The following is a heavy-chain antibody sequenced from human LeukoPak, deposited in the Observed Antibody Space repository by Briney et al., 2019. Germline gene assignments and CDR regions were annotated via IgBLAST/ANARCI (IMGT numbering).Heavy chain of an antibody. CDR1: GFTFSSYA. CDR3: ARERSTGIAVGARGSFDP. V-gene: IGHV3-30-3*01. Sequence: GRSLRPSCAASGFTFSSYAMHWVRQAPGKGLEWVAVISYDGSNKYYADSVKGRFTISRDNSKNTLYLQMNSLRAEDTAVYYCARERSTGIAVGARGSFDPWGQGTLVTVSS. J-gene: IGHJ5*02. D-gene: IGHD6-19*01. CDR2: ISYDGSNK.